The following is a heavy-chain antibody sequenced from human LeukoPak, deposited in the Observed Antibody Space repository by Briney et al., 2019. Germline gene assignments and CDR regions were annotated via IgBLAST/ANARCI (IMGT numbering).Heavy chain of an antibody. Sequence: SETLSLTCTVSGGSTSSYYWSWIRQPPGKGLEWIGYIYYSGSTNYNPSLKSRVTISVDTSKNQFSLKLSSVTAADTAVYYCAKVPSGGSYSSTPYYFDYWGQGTLVTVSS. V-gene: IGHV4-59*01. CDR2: IYYSGST. CDR1: GGSTSSYY. CDR3: AKVPSGGSYSSTPYYFDY. J-gene: IGHJ4*02. D-gene: IGHD1-26*01.